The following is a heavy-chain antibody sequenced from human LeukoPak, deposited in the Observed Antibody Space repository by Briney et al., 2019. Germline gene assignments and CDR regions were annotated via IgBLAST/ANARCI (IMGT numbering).Heavy chain of an antibody. D-gene: IGHD2-15*01. V-gene: IGHV4-59*01. CDR1: GDSFSGYY. CDR2: IYYSGST. J-gene: IGHJ4*02. CDR3: ARVGGPSGPDY. Sequence: PSETLSLTCTVSGDSFSGYYWSWIRQPPGKGLEAIGYIYYSGSTNYNPSIKSLVTISFAAPKNQFSLRLTSVTAADTATYYCARVGGPSGPDYWGQGILVTVSS.